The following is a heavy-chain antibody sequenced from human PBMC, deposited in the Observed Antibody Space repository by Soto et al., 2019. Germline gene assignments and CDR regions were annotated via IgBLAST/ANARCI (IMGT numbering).Heavy chain of an antibody. CDR2: SYYSGST. Sequence: QVQLQESGPGLVKPSETLSLTCTASGGSITSYYWSWIRQPPGKGLEWVGYSYYSGSTNYNPSLESRVTIPVATSKNQFSLKLSSVTAADTAVYYCARGYSYGYVTFDYWGQGTLVTVSS. CDR3: ARGYSYGYVTFDY. J-gene: IGHJ4*02. D-gene: IGHD5-18*01. V-gene: IGHV4-59*01. CDR1: GGSITSYY.